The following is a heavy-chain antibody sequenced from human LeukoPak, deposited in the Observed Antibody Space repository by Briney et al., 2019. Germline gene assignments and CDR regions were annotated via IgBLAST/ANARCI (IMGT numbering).Heavy chain of an antibody. Sequence: PSETLSLTCTVAGGSISSYYWSWIRQPPGKGLEWIGYIYYSGSTNYNPSLKSRVTISVDTSKNQFSLKLSTVTAADTAVYYCARARWFDYWGQGTLVTVSS. CDR1: GGSISSYY. CDR2: IYYSGST. J-gene: IGHJ4*02. V-gene: IGHV4-59*01. CDR3: ARARWFDY.